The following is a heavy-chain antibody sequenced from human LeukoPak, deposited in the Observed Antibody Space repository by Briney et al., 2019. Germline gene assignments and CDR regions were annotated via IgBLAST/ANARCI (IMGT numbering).Heavy chain of an antibody. Sequence: SETLSLTCTVSGGPISSYYWSWIRQPAGKGLEWIGRIYTSGSTNYNPSLKSRVTMSVDTSKNQFSLKLSSVTAADTAVYYCARGGSNYYDSSGYYWAAFDIWGQGTMVTVSS. CDR3: ARGGSNYYDSSGYYWAAFDI. D-gene: IGHD3-22*01. J-gene: IGHJ3*02. CDR2: IYTSGST. V-gene: IGHV4-4*07. CDR1: GGPISSYY.